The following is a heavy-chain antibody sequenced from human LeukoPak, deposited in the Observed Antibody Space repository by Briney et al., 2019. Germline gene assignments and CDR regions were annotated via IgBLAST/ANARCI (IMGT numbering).Heavy chain of an antibody. CDR2: IYYSGST. V-gene: IGHV4-59*01. J-gene: IGHJ4*02. CDR1: GGSISSYY. CDR3: ARGSRFDY. Sequence: SETLSLTCTVSGGSISSYYWSWIRQPPGKRLEWIGYIYYSGSTNYNPSLKSRVTISVDTSKNQFSLKLSSVTAADTAVYYCARGSRFDYWGQGTLVTVSS.